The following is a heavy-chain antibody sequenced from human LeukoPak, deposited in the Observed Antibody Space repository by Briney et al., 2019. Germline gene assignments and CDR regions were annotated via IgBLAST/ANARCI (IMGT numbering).Heavy chain of an antibody. J-gene: IGHJ4*02. V-gene: IGHV1-2*02. CDR2: INLNSGGT. CDR3: ARSPHILTGENFDY. CDR1: GYTFTGYY. Sequence: ASVKVPCKASGYTFTGYYIHWVRQAPGQGLEWMGWINLNSGGTNYAQKFQDRVTMTRDTSITTAYMELSRLRFDDTALYYCARSPHILTGENFDYWGQGTLVTVSS. D-gene: IGHD3-9*01.